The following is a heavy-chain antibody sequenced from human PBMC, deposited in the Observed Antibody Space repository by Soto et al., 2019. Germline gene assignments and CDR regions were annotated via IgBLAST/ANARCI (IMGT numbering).Heavy chain of an antibody. D-gene: IGHD6-6*01. J-gene: IGHJ4*02. Sequence: QVHLQESGPGQVKPSETLSLICTVSGDSDNSDNFYWSWIRQPPGWGLESIGYIFYTGSTNYNPSLKSRVTISIRTSRNQFPLTLSSVTAAATAVYYGAREFSNSHDSFGSWSQGSLVTVSS. CDR3: AREFSNSHDSFGS. CDR1: GDSDNSDNFY. V-gene: IGHV4-61*01. CDR2: IFYTGST.